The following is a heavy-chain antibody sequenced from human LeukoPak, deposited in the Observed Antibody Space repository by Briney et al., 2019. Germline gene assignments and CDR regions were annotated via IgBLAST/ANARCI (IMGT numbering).Heavy chain of an antibody. CDR2: IDLKTGDI. CDR3: ARDSPHQRFDY. V-gene: IGHV1-2*02. Sequence: ASVMVSCKASGCTFIDYWIRSVRQAPGQRLEWMGRIDLKTGDITSAQKFQGRVTMTRDTSISTTYMDLSGLGTDDTAVYYCARDSPHQRFDYWGQGTLVTVSS. CDR1: GCTFIDYW. J-gene: IGHJ4*02.